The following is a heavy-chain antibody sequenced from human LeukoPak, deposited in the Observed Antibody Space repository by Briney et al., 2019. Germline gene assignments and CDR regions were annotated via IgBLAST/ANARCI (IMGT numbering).Heavy chain of an antibody. J-gene: IGHJ4*02. V-gene: IGHV4-39*07. CDR3: ARELIPAAIDY. CDR1: GGSISTSAFY. Sequence: SETLSLTCTVSGGSISTSAFYWGWIRQPPGKGLEWIGSIYDSGNEFYNPSLKSRVTISADTSKNQFSLKLSSVTAADTAVYYCARELIPAAIDYWGQGTLVTVSS. D-gene: IGHD2-2*01. CDR2: IYDSGNE.